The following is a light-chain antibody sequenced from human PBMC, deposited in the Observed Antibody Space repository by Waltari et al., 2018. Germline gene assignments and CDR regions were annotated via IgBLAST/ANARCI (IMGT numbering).Light chain of an antibody. CDR2: EDS. Sequence: SYELTQPPSVSVSPGQTARISCSGDALPTKSAYWYQQKSGQAPVLVIYEDSKRPSGIPERFSGSSSGTVATLTVSGAQVEDEADYYCFSTDSTAAHRVFGGGTKLTVL. CDR3: FSTDSTAAHRV. J-gene: IGLJ3*02. V-gene: IGLV3-10*01. CDR1: ALPTKS.